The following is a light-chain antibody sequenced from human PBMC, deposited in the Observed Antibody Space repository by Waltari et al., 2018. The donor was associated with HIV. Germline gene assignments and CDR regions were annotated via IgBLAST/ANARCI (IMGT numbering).Light chain of an antibody. Sequence: DIVMTQSPDSLPVSLGERATLNCTSSRTILFSSDNRNYLAWYQQKPRQHPKLLISWASTRESEVPDRFSGSGSGTDFTLTITRLQAEDVAVYHCQQYFRIPPTFGGGTKVEIK. CDR1: RTILFSSDNRNY. V-gene: IGKV4-1*01. CDR3: QQYFRIPPT. CDR2: WAS. J-gene: IGKJ4*01.